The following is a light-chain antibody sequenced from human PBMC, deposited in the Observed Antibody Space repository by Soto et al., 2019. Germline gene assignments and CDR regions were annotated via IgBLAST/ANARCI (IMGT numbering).Light chain of an antibody. J-gene: IGLJ3*02. V-gene: IGLV1-40*01. CDR2: GNS. Sequence: QSALTQPPSVSGAPGQRVTISCTGSSSNIGAGYDVHWYQQLPGTVPKLLIYGNSNRPSGVPDRFSGSKSDTSASLAITGLQAEDEADYYCQSYDSSLRGVFGGGTKLTVL. CDR1: SSNIGAGYD. CDR3: QSYDSSLRGV.